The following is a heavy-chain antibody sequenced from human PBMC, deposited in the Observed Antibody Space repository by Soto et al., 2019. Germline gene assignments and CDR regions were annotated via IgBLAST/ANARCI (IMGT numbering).Heavy chain of an antibody. J-gene: IGHJ5*02. Sequence: SETLSLTCTVSGGSISSNSYFWGWIRQPPGKGLEWIGSIYYSGSTYYNPSLKSRVTVSVDTSKNQFSLKLSSVTAADTAVYYCARHPSDFWFDPWGQGTLVTVSS. CDR3: ARHPSDFWFDP. CDR1: GGSISSNSYF. CDR2: IYYSGST. V-gene: IGHV4-39*01. D-gene: IGHD2-21*02.